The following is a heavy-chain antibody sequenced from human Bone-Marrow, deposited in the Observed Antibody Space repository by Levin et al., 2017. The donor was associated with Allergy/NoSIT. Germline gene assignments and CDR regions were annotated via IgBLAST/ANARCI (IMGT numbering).Heavy chain of an antibody. CDR3: TTELGGALDY. CDR1: GFTFTNAW. D-gene: IGHD3-16*01. V-gene: IGHV3-15*04. J-gene: IGHJ4*02. Sequence: MPGGSLRLSCAASGFTFTNAWMSWVRQAPGKGLEWVGRIETKTDGGTTNYAAPVIGTFAISRDDSKNTLYLQMSSLKSEDTAVYYCTTELGGALDYWGQGTLVIVSS. CDR2: IETKTDGGTT.